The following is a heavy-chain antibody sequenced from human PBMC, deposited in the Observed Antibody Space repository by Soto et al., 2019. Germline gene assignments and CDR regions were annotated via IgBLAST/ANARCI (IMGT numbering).Heavy chain of an antibody. D-gene: IGHD2-15*01. V-gene: IGHV3-33*01. CDR3: ARGSGYCSGGSCSDWFDP. CDR2: IWYDGSNK. CDR1: GFTFSSYG. J-gene: IGHJ5*02. Sequence: GGSLRLSCAASGFTFSSYGMHWVRQAPGKGLEWVAVIWYDGSNKYYADSVKGRFTISRDNSKNTLYLQMNSLRAEDTAVYYCARGSGYCSGGSCSDWFDPWGQGTLVTVSS.